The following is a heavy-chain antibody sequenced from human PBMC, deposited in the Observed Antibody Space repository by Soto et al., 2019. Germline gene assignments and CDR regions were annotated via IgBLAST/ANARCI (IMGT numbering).Heavy chain of an antibody. CDR1: GGSISSGDYY. J-gene: IGHJ6*02. CDR2: IYYSGST. V-gene: IGHV4-30-4*01. Sequence: SETLSLTCTVSGGSISSGDYYWSWIRQPPGKGLEWIGYIYYSGSTYYNPSLKSRVTISVDTSKNQFSLKLSSVTAADTAVYYCASQYYDILTGEFYYYGMDVWGQGTTVTVSS. CDR3: ASQYYDILTGEFYYYGMDV. D-gene: IGHD3-9*01.